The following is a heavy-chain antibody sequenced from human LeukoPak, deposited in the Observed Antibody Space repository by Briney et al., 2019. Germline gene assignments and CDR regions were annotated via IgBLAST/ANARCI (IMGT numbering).Heavy chain of an antibody. J-gene: IGHJ5*02. CDR2: IYYSGST. CDR1: GGSISSYY. CDR3: ARIPPYNWFDP. D-gene: IGHD2-2*02. V-gene: IGHV4-59*01. Sequence: SETLSLTCTVSGGSISSYYWSWIRQPPGKGLEWIGYIYYSGSTNYNPSLKSRVTISVDTSKNQFSLKLSSVTAADTAVYYCARIPPYNWFDPWGQGTLVTVSS.